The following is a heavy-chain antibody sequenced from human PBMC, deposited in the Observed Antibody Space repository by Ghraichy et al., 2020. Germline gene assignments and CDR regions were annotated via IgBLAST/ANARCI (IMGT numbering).Heavy chain of an antibody. CDR3: ARELYYYDSSGTAGY. CDR2: IYNGGST. CDR1: GFSVSSNY. V-gene: IGHV3-66*01. Sequence: GGSLRLSCAASGFSVSSNYMSWVRQAPGKGLEWVSVIYNGGSTYYADSVKGRFTISGDNSKNTLYLQMNSLRAEDTAVYYCARELYYYDSSGTAGYWGQGTLVTVSS. D-gene: IGHD3-22*01. J-gene: IGHJ4*02.